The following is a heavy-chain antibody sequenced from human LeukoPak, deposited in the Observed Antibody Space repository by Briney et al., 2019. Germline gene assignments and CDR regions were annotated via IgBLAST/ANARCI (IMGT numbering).Heavy chain of an antibody. D-gene: IGHD3-3*01. Sequence: PSGTLSLTCAVSGVSISSCNWWTWVRQPPGKGLEWIGEISHCGDTKYSPSLRTRVTISVDTSKSQFSLKLSSVTAADTAVYYCARGGGPLGDFWSGYWYPGGFDYWGQGTLVTVSS. CDR2: ISHCGDT. CDR3: ARGGGPLGDFWSGYWYPGGFDY. V-gene: IGHV4-4*02. CDR1: GVSISSCNW. J-gene: IGHJ4*02.